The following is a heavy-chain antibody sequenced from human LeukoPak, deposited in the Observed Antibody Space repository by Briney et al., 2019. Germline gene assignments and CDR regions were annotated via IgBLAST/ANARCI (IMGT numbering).Heavy chain of an antibody. CDR1: GGTFSSYA. CDR3: AREAYYYDSSGHAFDI. Sequence: EASVKVSCKASGGTFSSYAISWVRQAPGQGLEWMGRIIPILGIANYAQKFQGRVTITADKSTSTAYMELSSLRSEDTAVYYCAREAYYYDSSGHAFDIWGQGTMVTVSS. J-gene: IGHJ3*02. V-gene: IGHV1-69*04. CDR2: IIPILGIA. D-gene: IGHD3-22*01.